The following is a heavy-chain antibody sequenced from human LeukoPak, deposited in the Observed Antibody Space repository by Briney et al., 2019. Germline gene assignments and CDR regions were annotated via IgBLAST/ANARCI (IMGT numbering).Heavy chain of an antibody. CDR1: GGSISSSSYY. D-gene: IGHD6-13*01. Sequence: SETPSLTCTVSGGSISSSSYYWGWIRQPPGKGLEWIGSIYYSGSTYYNPSLKSRVTISVDTSKNQFSLKLSSVTAADTAVYYCAREGAAAAPFDYWGQGTLVTVSS. CDR2: IYYSGST. V-gene: IGHV4-39*07. J-gene: IGHJ4*02. CDR3: AREGAAAAPFDY.